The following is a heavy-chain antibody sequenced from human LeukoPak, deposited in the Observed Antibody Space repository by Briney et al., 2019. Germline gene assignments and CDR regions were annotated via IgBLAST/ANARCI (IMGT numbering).Heavy chain of an antibody. CDR3: ARGELFFSAFDI. Sequence: ASVKVSCKASGYSFASYYMNWVRQAPGQGLEWIGIINPIGGSTHYAQRFQGRLTMTRDTSTSTGYMELSSLRSEYTAEYYCARGELFFSAFDIWGQGTMVIVSS. CDR1: GYSFASYY. D-gene: IGHD1-7*01. V-gene: IGHV1-46*03. CDR2: INPIGGST. J-gene: IGHJ3*02.